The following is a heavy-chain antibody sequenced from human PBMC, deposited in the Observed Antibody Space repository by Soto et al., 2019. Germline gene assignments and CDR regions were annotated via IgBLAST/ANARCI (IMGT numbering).Heavy chain of an antibody. V-gene: IGHV4-39*01. CDR2: IHYSGST. CDR1: GGSISSNIYY. D-gene: IGHD3-22*01. Sequence: SETLSLTCTVSGGSISSNIYYWDWIRQPPGKGLEWIGNIHYSGSTYYDSSLQSRVTISIDTSKNQFSLKLSSVTATDTAVYYCASQHYYDSSGYYVVYWGQGTLVTVSS. J-gene: IGHJ4*02. CDR3: ASQHYYDSSGYYVVY.